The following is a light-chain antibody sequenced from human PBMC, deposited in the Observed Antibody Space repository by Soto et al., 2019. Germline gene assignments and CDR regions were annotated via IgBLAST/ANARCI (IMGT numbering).Light chain of an antibody. CDR3: QNRFNWPWT. J-gene: IGKJ1*01. Sequence: EIVVPQSHATLSVSPGERATLSCRASQSVSSNLAWYQQNPGQAPRLLINGASTRATGIPARFSGSGSGTEFSLTISSLQSEEFAVYYCQNRFNWPWTVGQGTKVDIK. CDR2: GAS. V-gene: IGKV3-15*01. CDR1: QSVSSN.